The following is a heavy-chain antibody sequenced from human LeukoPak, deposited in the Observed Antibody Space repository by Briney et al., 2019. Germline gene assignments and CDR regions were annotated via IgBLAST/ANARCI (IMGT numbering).Heavy chain of an antibody. CDR2: IYYSGST. V-gene: IGHV4-31*03. CDR3: AGGPYSSTCNY. J-gene: IGHJ4*02. Sequence: SETLSLTCTVSGGSISSDGYYWSWIRQHPGKGLEWIGYIYYSGSTDYNPALKSRVTISLDTSKNQFSLKLNSMTAADTAVYFCAGGPYSSTCNYWGQGTVVTVSS. CDR1: GGSISSDGYY. D-gene: IGHD6-13*01.